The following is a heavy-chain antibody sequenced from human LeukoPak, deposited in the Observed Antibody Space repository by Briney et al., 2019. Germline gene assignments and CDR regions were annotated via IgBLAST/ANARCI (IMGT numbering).Heavy chain of an antibody. CDR2: IYTSGST. CDR3: ARNPLVGGIAFDI. Sequence: SETLSLTCTVSGGSISSYYWSWIRQPPGKGLEWIGYIYTSGSTNYNPSLKSRVTISVDTSKCLFSLKLSSVTAADTAVYYCARNPLVGGIAFDIWGQGTMVTVSS. D-gene: IGHD6-13*01. V-gene: IGHV4-4*09. J-gene: IGHJ3*02. CDR1: GGSISSYY.